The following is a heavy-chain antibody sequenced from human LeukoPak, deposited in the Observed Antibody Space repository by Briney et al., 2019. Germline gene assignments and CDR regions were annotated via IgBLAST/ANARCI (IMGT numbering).Heavy chain of an antibody. CDR3: AKDAVGATGSYFDY. V-gene: IGHV3-23*01. CDR1: GVVVSDNY. Sequence: GGSLRLSCAASGVVVSDNYMRWVRQAPGKGLEWVSAISGSGGSTYYADSVKGRFTISRDNSKNTLYLQMNSLRAEDTAVYYCAKDAVGATGSYFDYWGQGTLVTVSS. J-gene: IGHJ4*02. D-gene: IGHD1-26*01. CDR2: ISGSGGST.